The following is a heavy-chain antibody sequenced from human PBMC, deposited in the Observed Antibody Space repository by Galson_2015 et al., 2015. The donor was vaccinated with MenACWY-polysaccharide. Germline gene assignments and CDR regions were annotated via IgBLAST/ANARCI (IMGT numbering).Heavy chain of an antibody. CDR3: ARDSGIAGADDY. CDR2: ISGDSATI. CDR1: GFTFSTYA. Sequence: SLRLSCAASGFTFSTYAIHWVRQAPGKGLEWVSYISGDSATISYADSVKGRFTISRDNAKNSRYLQMNSLRHDDTAVYYCARDSGIAGADDYWGQGTLVTVSS. V-gene: IGHV3-48*02. D-gene: IGHD6-13*01. J-gene: IGHJ4*02.